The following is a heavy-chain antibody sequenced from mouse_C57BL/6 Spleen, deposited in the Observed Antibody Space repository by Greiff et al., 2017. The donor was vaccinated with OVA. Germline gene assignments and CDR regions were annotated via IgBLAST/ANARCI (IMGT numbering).Heavy chain of an antibody. Sequence: QVQLQQSGAELARPGASVKLSCKASGYTFTSYGISWVKQRTGQGLEWIGEIYPRSGNTYYNEKFKGKATRTADKSSSTAYMELRSLTSEDSAVYFCAKMVTTGYYAMDYWGQGTSVTVSS. CDR2: IYPRSGNT. CDR3: AKMVTTGYYAMDY. D-gene: IGHD2-2*01. J-gene: IGHJ4*01. V-gene: IGHV1-81*01. CDR1: GYTFTSYG.